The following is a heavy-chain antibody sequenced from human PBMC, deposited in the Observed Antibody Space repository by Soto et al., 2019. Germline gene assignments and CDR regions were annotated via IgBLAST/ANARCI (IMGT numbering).Heavy chain of an antibody. CDR2: IYYSGST. J-gene: IGHJ6*02. V-gene: IGHV4-30-4*01. CDR1: GGSISSGDYF. D-gene: IGHD5-12*01. Sequence: PSETLSLTCTVSGGSISSGDYFWSWIRQPPGKGLEWIGYIYYSGSTYYNPSLKSRLTISVDTSKNQFSLKLSSVTAADTAVYYCAREGQSGYDYVGYYYGMDVWGQGTTVTVSS. CDR3: AREGQSGYDYVGYYYGMDV.